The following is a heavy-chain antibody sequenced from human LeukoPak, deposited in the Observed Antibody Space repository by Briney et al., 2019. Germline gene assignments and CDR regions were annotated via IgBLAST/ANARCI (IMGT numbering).Heavy chain of an antibody. CDR1: GFTFSSYG. Sequence: GGSLRLSCAASGFTFSSYGMHWVRQAPGKGLEWVAFIRYDGSNKYYADSVKGRFTISRDNSKNTLYLQMNSLRAEDTAVYYCAKDGAYVYDSSGYWAFDAFDIWGQGTMVTVSS. D-gene: IGHD3-22*01. J-gene: IGHJ3*02. CDR2: IRYDGSNK. CDR3: AKDGAYVYDSSGYWAFDAFDI. V-gene: IGHV3-30*02.